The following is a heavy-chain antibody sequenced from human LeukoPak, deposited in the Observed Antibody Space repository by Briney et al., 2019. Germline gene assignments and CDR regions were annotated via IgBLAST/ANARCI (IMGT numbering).Heavy chain of an antibody. J-gene: IGHJ3*02. V-gene: IGHV4-61*08. CDR3: ARPRTAMVIDAFDI. Sequence: SETLSLTCTVSGGSISSGGYYWSWIRQPPGKGLEWIGYIYYSGSTNYNPSLKSRVTISVDTSKNQFSLKLSSVTAADTAVYYCARPRTAMVIDAFDIWGQGTMVTVSS. CDR2: IYYSGST. D-gene: IGHD5-18*01. CDR1: GGSISSGGYY.